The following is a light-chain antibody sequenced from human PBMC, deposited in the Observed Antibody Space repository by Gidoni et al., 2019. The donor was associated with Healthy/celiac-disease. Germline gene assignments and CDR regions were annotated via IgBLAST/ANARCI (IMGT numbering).Light chain of an antibody. J-gene: IGLJ1*01. V-gene: IGLV1-40*01. CDR2: GNS. CDR1: SSNIGAGYD. CDR3: QSYDSSLSGYV. Sequence: QSGLTQPPSVSGAPRQRGTISCTGSSSNIGAGYDVHWYQQLPGTAPKLLIYGNSNRPSGVPDRFSGSKSGTSASLAITGLQAEDEADYYCQSYDSSLSGYVFGTGTKVTVL.